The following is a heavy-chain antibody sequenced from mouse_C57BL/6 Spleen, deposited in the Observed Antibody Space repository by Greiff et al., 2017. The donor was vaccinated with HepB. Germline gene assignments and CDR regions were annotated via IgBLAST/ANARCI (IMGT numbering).Heavy chain of an antibody. CDR2: IDPEDGET. CDR1: GFNIKDYY. V-gene: IGHV14-2*01. CDR3: ASRGGGTYYFDY. Sequence: EVQLQQSGAELVKPGASVKLSCTASGFNIKDYYMHWVKQRTEQGLEWIGRIDPEDGETKYAPNFQGKATITADTSSNTAYLQLSSLTSEDTAVYYCASRGGGTYYFDYWGQGTTLTVSS. D-gene: IGHD3-3*01. J-gene: IGHJ2*01.